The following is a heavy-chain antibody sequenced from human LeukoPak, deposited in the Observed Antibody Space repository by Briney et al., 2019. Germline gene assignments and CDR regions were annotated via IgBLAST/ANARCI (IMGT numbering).Heavy chain of an antibody. Sequence: GGPLRLSCAASGFTFSSYAMSWVRQAPGKGLEWVSGISSSGGSTYYADSVKGRFTISRDNSKNTLYLQMNSLRAEDTAVYYCAKDLVSVAGLFDYWGQGTLVTVSS. D-gene: IGHD6-19*01. CDR3: AKDLVSVAGLFDY. V-gene: IGHV3-23*01. CDR2: ISSSGGST. CDR1: GFTFSSYA. J-gene: IGHJ4*02.